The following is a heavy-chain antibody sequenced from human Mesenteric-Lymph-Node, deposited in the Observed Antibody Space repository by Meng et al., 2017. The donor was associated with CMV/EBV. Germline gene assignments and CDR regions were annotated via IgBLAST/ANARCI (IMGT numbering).Heavy chain of an antibody. J-gene: IGHJ4*02. V-gene: IGHV3-66*02. D-gene: IGHD3-3*01. Sequence: GESLKISCGASGFTVSTNYMSWVRRAPGKGLERVSIIFPGGSMYYADSVKGRFTISRDSSKNTLYLQMNSLRAEDTAVYFCARDNPDYDDFWGGDSKWGQGTLVTVSS. CDR3: ARDNPDYDDFWGGDSK. CDR2: IFPGGSM. CDR1: GFTVSTNY.